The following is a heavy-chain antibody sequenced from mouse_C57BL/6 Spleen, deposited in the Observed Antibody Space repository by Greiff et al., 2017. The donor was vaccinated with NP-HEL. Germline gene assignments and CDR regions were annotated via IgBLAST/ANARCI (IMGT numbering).Heavy chain of an antibody. CDR1: GYAFSSSW. CDR2: IYPGDGDT. D-gene: IGHD1-1*01. CDR3: ARSEDYYGSSLYFDY. J-gene: IGHJ2*01. Sequence: QVQLQHSGPELVKPGASVKISCKASGYAFSSSWMNWVKQRPGKGLEWIGRIYPGDGDTNYNGKFKGKATLTADKSSSTAYMQLSSLTSEDSAVYCCARSEDYYGSSLYFDYWGQGTTLTVSS. V-gene: IGHV1-82*01.